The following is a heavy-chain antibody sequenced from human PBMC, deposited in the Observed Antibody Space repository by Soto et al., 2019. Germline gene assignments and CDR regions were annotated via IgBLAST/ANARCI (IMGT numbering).Heavy chain of an antibody. J-gene: IGHJ5*02. CDR3: AREYSSSSRLTIAA. Sequence: PGGSLRLSCAASGFTFSDYYMSWIRQAPGKGLEWVSYISSSGSAVYYADSVKGRFTISRDNAKNSLYLQMNSLRAEDTAVYYCAREYSSSSRLTIAAWGQGTLVTVSS. D-gene: IGHD6-6*01. CDR1: GFTFSDYY. V-gene: IGHV3-11*01. CDR2: ISSSGSAV.